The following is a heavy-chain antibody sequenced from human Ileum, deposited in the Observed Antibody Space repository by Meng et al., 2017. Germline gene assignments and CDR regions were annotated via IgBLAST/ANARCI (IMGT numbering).Heavy chain of an antibody. CDR3: ARDHWGSLDY. J-gene: IGHJ4*02. Sequence: QLQLQGSGPGLVRPSETLSLVGTACGGSVSTSYYQWGWIRQPPGKGLEWIGYAGTNYNPSLKSRVTISVDTSKRQFSLKLTSVTAADTAVYYCARDHWGSLDYWGQGILVTVSS. CDR2: AGT. V-gene: IGHV4-61*01. CDR1: GGSVSTSYYQ. D-gene: IGHD7-27*01.